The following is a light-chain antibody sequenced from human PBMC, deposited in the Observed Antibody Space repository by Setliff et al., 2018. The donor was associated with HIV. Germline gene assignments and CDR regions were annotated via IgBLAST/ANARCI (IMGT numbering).Light chain of an antibody. Sequence: QSVLTQPPSASGTPGQLVTISCSGSSSNIGRRTVNWYHQLPKTAPKLIIYSNNERPSGVPDRFSGSKSGTSASLAISGLQSEDEADYYCASWDDSLTGLVFGGGTKVTVL. J-gene: IGLJ2*01. CDR1: SSNIGRRT. CDR3: ASWDDSLTGLV. CDR2: SNN. V-gene: IGLV1-44*01.